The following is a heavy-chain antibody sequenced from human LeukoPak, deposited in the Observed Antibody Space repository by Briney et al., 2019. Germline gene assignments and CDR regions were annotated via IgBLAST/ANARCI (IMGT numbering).Heavy chain of an antibody. CDR2: ISSGSSNI. CDR3: AKGDVSVTREFDY. CDR1: GFIFSTYS. D-gene: IGHD7-27*01. J-gene: IGHJ4*02. V-gene: IGHV3-21*01. Sequence: NAGGSLRLSCTASGFIFSTYSMIWVRQAPGKGLEWVSSISSGSSNIYYADSVKGRFTISRDNAQNSLYLQMNSLRAEDTAVYYCAKGDVSVTREFDYWGQGTLVTVSS.